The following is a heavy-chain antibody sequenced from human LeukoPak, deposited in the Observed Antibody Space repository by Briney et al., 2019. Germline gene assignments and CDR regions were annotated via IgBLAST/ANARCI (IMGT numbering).Heavy chain of an antibody. V-gene: IGHV4-59*02. Sequence: SETLSLTCTVSGGSVIDYYWSWIRQSPGKGLEWIGYIYFSGSTTYNPSLMSQVTISVDTSKNQFSLRLSSVTAADTAVYYCARDRYYYDSSGYHDAFDIWGQGTMVTVSS. D-gene: IGHD3-22*01. CDR3: ARDRYYYDSSGYHDAFDI. CDR1: GGSVIDYY. J-gene: IGHJ3*02. CDR2: IYFSGST.